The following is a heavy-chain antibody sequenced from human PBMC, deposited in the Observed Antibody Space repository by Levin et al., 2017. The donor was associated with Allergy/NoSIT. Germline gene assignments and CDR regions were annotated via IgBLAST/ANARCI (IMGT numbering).Heavy chain of an antibody. Sequence: GESLKISCAASGFIFSSYGMTWVRQAPGKGLEWVSYISSSSSTIYYADSVKGRFTTSRDNARNSLYLQMNSLRDDDTAVYYCARGYASGTYYHWGQGTLVTVSS. V-gene: IGHV3-48*02. CDR1: GFIFSSYG. CDR2: ISSSSSTI. J-gene: IGHJ4*02. D-gene: IGHD3-10*01. CDR3: ARGYASGTYYH.